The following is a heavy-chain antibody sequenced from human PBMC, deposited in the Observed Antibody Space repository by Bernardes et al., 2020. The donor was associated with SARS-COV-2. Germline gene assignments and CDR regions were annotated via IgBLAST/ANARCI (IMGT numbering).Heavy chain of an antibody. J-gene: IGHJ6*02. CDR1: GLTLSSHW. V-gene: IGHV3-74*01. D-gene: IGHD2-8*01. CDR3: VRAGTTKRNAMDV. Sequence: GWSLRLSCAASGLTLSSHWMHWVRQAPGKGLVWVSRINSDGSRTDYADSVKDRFTISRDNAKKTVYLQMNSLRGDDTAVYYCVRAGTTKRNAMDVWGQGTTVTVSS. CDR2: INSDGSRT.